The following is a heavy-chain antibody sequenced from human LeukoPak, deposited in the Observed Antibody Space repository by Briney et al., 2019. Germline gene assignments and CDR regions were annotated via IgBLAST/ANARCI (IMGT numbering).Heavy chain of an antibody. CDR1: GFTFDDYA. CDR3: ARVPDLNTEDY. Sequence: PGGSLRLSCAASGFTFDDYAMHWVRQAPGKGLEWVSGISWNSGSMGYADSVKGRFTISRDNAKNSLYLQMNSLRDEDTALYYCARVPDLNTEDYWGQGTLVTVSS. CDR2: ISWNSGSM. V-gene: IGHV3-9*01. J-gene: IGHJ4*02. D-gene: IGHD2-8*02.